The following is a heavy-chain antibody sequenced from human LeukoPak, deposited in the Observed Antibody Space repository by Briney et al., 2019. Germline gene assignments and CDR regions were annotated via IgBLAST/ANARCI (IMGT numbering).Heavy chain of an antibody. CDR1: GGSISSGGYS. CDR2: IYHSGST. J-gene: IGHJ4*02. V-gene: IGHV4-30-2*01. Sequence: SETLSLTCAVSGGSISSGGYSWGWIRQPPGKGLEWIGYIYHSGSTYYNPSLKSRVTISVDRSKNQFSLKLSSVTAADTAVYYCARAPYGGIYFDYWGQGTLVTVSS. CDR3: ARAPYGGIYFDY. D-gene: IGHD4-23*01.